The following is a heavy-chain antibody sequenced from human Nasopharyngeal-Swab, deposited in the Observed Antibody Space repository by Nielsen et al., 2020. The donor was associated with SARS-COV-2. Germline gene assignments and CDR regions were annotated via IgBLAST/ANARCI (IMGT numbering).Heavy chain of an antibody. D-gene: IGHD6-6*01. CDR3: AKDTTPLYSSSSVPYYYGMDV. Sequence: SLKISCAASGFTFDDYAMHWVRQAPGKGLEWVSGISWNSGSIGYADSVKGRFTISRDKAKNSLYLQMNSLRAEDTALYYCAKDTTPLYSSSSVPYYYGMDVWGQGTTVTVSS. CDR2: ISWNSGSI. V-gene: IGHV3-9*01. J-gene: IGHJ6*02. CDR1: GFTFDDYA.